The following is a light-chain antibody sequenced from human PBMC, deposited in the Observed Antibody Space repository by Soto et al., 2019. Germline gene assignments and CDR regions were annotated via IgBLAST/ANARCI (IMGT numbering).Light chain of an antibody. CDR3: SSYTTTSTVV. Sequence: QSALTQPASVSGSPGQSITISCTGTSRDVGSFNYVSWYQQLPGKAPKVIIYEVSNRLSGVSHLFSGSKSGNTASLTISGLQAEDEADYYCSSYTTTSTVVFGGGTKLTVL. V-gene: IGLV2-14*01. J-gene: IGLJ2*01. CDR2: EVS. CDR1: SRDVGSFNY.